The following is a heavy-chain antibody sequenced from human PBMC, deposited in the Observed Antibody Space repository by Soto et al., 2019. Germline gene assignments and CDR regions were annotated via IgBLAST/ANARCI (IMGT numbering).Heavy chain of an antibody. D-gene: IGHD6-13*01. V-gene: IGHV1-69*06. CDR2: IVPLFRTT. CDR3: ARGGYSSTWSNLLDRSGLDV. J-gene: IGHJ6*02. CDR1: GGTFSSYA. Sequence: SVKVSCKTSGGTFSSYAISWVRQAPGQGLEWMGGIVPLFRTTNYAQKFQGRVTITADTSTYTVYMELSGPRSGDTAVYYCARGGYSSTWSNLLDRSGLDVWGQGTTVTVSS.